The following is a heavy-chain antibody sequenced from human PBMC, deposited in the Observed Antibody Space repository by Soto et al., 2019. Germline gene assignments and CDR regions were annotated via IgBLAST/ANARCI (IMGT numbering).Heavy chain of an antibody. CDR1: GFTFSTFG. J-gene: IGHJ5*02. Sequence: PGGALRLSCAASGFTFSTFGMHWVRQAPGKGLEGVAVISHDGSNKYFADSVRGRFTISRDNSKNTLYLQMNSLRPEDTAVYYCAKDITRYNSGWGNWFDPWGQGSLVTVSS. CDR2: ISHDGSNK. V-gene: IGHV3-30*18. CDR3: AKDITRYNSGWGNWFDP. D-gene: IGHD6-19*01.